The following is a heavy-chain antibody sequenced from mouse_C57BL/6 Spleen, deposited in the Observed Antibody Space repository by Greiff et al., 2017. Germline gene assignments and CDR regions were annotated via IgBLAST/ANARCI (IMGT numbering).Heavy chain of an antibody. J-gene: IGHJ3*01. D-gene: IGHD1-1*01. CDR2: INPNNGGT. CDR1: GYTFTDYN. Sequence: VQLQQSGPELVKPGASVKIPCKASGYTFTDYNMDWVKQSHGKSLEWIGDINPNNGGTIYNQKFKGKATLTVDKSSSTAYMELRSLTSEDTAVYYCARRAYGSSYWFAYWGQGTLVTVSA. V-gene: IGHV1-18*01. CDR3: ARRAYGSSYWFAY.